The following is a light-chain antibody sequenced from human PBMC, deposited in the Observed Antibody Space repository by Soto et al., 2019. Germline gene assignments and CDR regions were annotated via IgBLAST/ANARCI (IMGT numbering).Light chain of an antibody. Sequence: IKMTQSPSSLSASVGARVTISSRASQDVRHHIGWYQQTPGKAPKLLIYGASSLQSGVPSRFSGSGYGTDCTLTISSLQPEDVATYFCLQDSGYSWTFGQGTKVDIK. V-gene: IGKV1-6*01. J-gene: IGKJ1*01. CDR2: GAS. CDR3: LQDSGYSWT. CDR1: QDVRHH.